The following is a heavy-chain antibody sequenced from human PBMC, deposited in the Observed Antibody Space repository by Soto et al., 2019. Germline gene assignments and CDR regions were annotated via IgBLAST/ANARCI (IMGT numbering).Heavy chain of an antibody. V-gene: IGHV3-7*01. CDR2: IKQDGSEK. Sequence: GGSLRLSCAASGFTFSSYWMSWVRQAPGKGLEWVANIKQDGSEKYYVDSVKGRFTISRDNAKNSLYLQMNSLRAEDTAVYYCARVMAGTRYYYYYYGMDVWGPGTTVTVSS. CDR1: GFTFSSYW. CDR3: ARVMAGTRYYYYYYGMDV. J-gene: IGHJ6*02. D-gene: IGHD6-19*01.